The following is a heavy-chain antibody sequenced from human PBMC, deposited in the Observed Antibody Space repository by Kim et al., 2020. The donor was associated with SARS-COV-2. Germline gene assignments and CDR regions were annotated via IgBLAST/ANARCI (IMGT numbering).Heavy chain of an antibody. J-gene: IGHJ6*02. CDR2: IWYDGSNK. D-gene: IGHD6-13*01. CDR1: GFTFSSYG. Sequence: GGSLRLSCAASGFTFSSYGMHWVRQAPGKGLEWVAVIWYDGSNKYYADSVKGRFTISRDNSKNTLYLQMNSLRAEDTAVYYCARDSSGYSSSWYHYYYYGMDVWGQGTTVTVSS. CDR3: ARDSSGYSSSWYHYYYYGMDV. V-gene: IGHV3-33*01.